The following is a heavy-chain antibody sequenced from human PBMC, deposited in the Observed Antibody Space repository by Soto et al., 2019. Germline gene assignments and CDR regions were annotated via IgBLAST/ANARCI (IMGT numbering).Heavy chain of an antibody. V-gene: IGHV3-23*01. Sequence: EVQLLESGGGLVQPGGSLRLSCTASGFTFSDHAMTWVRQAPGKGLEWLSGISGGGSGAYYADSVKGRFTVSRANSNNTLFLQMDSLRFEDTAVYYCSIALWRYTHWGQGTLVTVSS. CDR3: SIALWRYTH. CDR2: ISGGGSGA. J-gene: IGHJ4*02. D-gene: IGHD1-20*01. CDR1: GFTFSDHA.